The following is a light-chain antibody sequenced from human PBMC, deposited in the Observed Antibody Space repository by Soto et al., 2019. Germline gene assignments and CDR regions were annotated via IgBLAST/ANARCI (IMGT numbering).Light chain of an antibody. CDR1: QSVSSSY. Sequence: EIVLTQSPGTLSLSPGERATLSCRASQSVSSSYLAWYQQKPGQAPRLLLYGASSRATGIPDRFSGSGSGTDFTLTISRLEPDDFAVYYCQQYGGAAAWTFGQGTKVDI. V-gene: IGKV3-20*01. J-gene: IGKJ1*01. CDR3: QQYGGAAAWT. CDR2: GAS.